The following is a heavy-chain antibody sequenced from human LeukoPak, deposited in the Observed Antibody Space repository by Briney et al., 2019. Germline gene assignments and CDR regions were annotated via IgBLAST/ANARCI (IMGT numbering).Heavy chain of an antibody. CDR2: IYPGDSDT. Sequence: GESLKISCKGSGYSFTSYWIGWVRQMPGKGLEWMGIIYPGDSDTRYSPSFQGQVTISADRSISTAYLQWSSLKASDTAMYYCARSPVVPAAIAYYFDYWGQGTLVTVSS. CDR3: ARSPVVPAAIAYYFDY. V-gene: IGHV5-51*01. J-gene: IGHJ4*02. CDR1: GYSFTSYW. D-gene: IGHD2-2*01.